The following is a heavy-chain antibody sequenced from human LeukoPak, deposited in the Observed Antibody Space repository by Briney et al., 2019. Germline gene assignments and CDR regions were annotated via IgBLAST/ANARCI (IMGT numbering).Heavy chain of an antibody. V-gene: IGHV3-48*02. Sequence: PGGSLRLSCAASGFTFSSYSMNWVRQAPGKGLEWVSYISSSSSTIYYADSVKGRFTISRDNAKNSPYLQMNSLRDEDTAVYYCARDREGRWGATSWFDPWGQGTLVTVSS. J-gene: IGHJ5*02. D-gene: IGHD1-26*01. CDR3: ARDREGRWGATSWFDP. CDR2: ISSSSSTI. CDR1: GFTFSSYS.